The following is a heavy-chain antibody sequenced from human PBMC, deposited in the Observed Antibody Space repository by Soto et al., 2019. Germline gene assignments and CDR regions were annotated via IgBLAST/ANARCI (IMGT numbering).Heavy chain of an antibody. CDR2: ISYDGSNK. D-gene: IGHD6-13*01. J-gene: IGHJ4*02. Sequence: PGGSLRLSCAASGFTFSSYAMHWVRQAPGKGLEWVAVISYDGSNKYYADSVKGRFTISRDNSKNTLYLQMNSLRAEDTAVYYCARVKIAAAGDGFDYWGQGTLVTVSS. CDR3: ARVKIAAAGDGFDY. V-gene: IGHV3-30-3*01. CDR1: GFTFSSYA.